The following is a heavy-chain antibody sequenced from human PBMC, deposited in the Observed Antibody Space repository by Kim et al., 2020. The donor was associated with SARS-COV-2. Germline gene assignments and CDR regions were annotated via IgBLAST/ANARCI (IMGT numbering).Heavy chain of an antibody. V-gene: IGHV4-4*02. J-gene: IGHJ4*02. CDR2: IYHSRST. D-gene: IGHD6-19*01. CDR1: GGPISSSNW. Sequence: SETLSLTCAVSGGPISSSNWWRWFRQPPGKGLEWIGEIYHSRSTNYNPSLKSRFTISVDKSKNQFSLKLSSVSAADTAVYYCASAVAGTKGPFDYWGQGTLLTDSS. CDR3: ASAVAGTKGPFDY.